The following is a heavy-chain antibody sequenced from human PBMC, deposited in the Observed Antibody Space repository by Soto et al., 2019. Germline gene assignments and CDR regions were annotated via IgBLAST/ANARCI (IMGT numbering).Heavy chain of an antibody. CDR3: ARDRSTSDY. CDR1: GCTFTSYG. D-gene: IGHD2-2*01. J-gene: IGHJ4*02. V-gene: IGHV1-18*01. CDR2: ISVYNGKT. Sequence: GASVKVSCKASGCTFTSYGISWVRQAPGQGLEWMGWISVYNGKTDYAQKFQDRVTMATDTSTNTVYMELKSLTSDDTAVYYCARDRSTSDYWGQGTQVTVSS.